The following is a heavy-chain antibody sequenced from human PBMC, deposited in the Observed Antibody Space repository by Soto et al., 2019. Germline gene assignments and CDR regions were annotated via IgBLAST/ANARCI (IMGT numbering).Heavy chain of an antibody. CDR1: GGSISSGDYY. V-gene: IGHV4-30-4*02. Sequence: SETLSLTCTVSGGSISSGDYYWSWIRQPPGKGLEWIGYIYYSGSTYYNPSLKSRVTISVDTSKNQFSLKLSSVTAADTAVYYCARHEKGYPSLLDYWGQGTLVTVSS. CDR2: IYYSGST. CDR3: ARHEKGYPSLLDY. D-gene: IGHD1-1*01. J-gene: IGHJ4*02.